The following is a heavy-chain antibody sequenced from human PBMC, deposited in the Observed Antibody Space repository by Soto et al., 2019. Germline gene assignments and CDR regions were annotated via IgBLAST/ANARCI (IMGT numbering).Heavy chain of an antibody. CDR2: IYFTGNT. CDR1: GGSITSSSHF. J-gene: IGHJ5*02. Sequence: SETLSLTCSASGGSITSSSHFWGWVRQPPGKGLEWHRTIYFTGNTYYTPSLKSRLTMSIDTSKNEFSLRLNSVTAADTAVYYCAGQTFTIAAASYGRSNWFDPWGPGTLVTVSS. V-gene: IGHV4-39*01. D-gene: IGHD6-25*01. CDR3: AGQTFTIAAASYGRSNWFDP.